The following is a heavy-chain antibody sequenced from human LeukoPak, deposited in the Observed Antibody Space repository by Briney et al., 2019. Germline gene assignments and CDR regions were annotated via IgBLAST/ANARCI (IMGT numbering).Heavy chain of an antibody. J-gene: IGHJ5*02. CDR2: IYHSGTT. V-gene: IGHV4-4*02. CDR1: GGSISSGNW. D-gene: IGHD4-17*01. CDR3: GRWVTTRGWFDA. Sequence: SGTLSLTCAVSGGSISSGNWWSWVRQPPGKGLEWIGEIYHSGTTNYKSSLKSRVTISVDKSRNQFSLKLTSVTAADTAVYYCGRWVTTRGWFDAWGQGTLVTVSS.